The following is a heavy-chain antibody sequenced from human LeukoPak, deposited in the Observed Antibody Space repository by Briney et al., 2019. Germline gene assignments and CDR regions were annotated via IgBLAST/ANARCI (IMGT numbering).Heavy chain of an antibody. V-gene: IGHV4-59*01. J-gene: IGHJ4*02. Sequence: KTSETLSLTCTVSGGSISSYYWSWIRQPPGKGLEWIGYIYSSGSTNYNPSLKSRVTISVDTSKNQFSLKLSSVTAADTAVYYCARMGGELLGPWFDYWGQGTLVTVSS. D-gene: IGHD1-26*01. CDR3: ARMGGELLGPWFDY. CDR1: GGSISSYY. CDR2: IYSSGST.